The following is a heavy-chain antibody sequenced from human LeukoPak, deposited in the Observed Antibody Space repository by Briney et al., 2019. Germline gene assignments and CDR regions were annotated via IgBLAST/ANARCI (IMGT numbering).Heavy chain of an antibody. D-gene: IGHD6-6*01. CDR1: GYTFTGYY. CDR3: ASLADSSSSGLDY. V-gene: IGHV1-2*02. J-gene: IGHJ4*02. CDR2: INPNSGGT. Sequence: ASVKVSCKASGYTFTGYYMHWVRQAPGQGLEWMGWINPNSGGTNYAQKFQGRVTMTRDTSISTAYMELSRLRSDDTAVYYCASLADSSSSGLDYWGQGTLVTVSS.